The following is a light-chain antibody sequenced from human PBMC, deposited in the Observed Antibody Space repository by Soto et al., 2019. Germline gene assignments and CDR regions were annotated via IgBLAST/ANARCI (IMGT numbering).Light chain of an antibody. CDR3: NSYTSNSTWV. J-gene: IGLJ3*02. V-gene: IGLV2-14*01. CDR2: EVN. Sequence: QSVLTQPASVSGSPGQSITISCTGTSSDVGGYSYVSWYQQHPGKAPKLMIFEVNNRPSGLSNRFSGSKSGNTASLTISGLQPEDEADYYCNSYTSNSTWVFGGGTKATVL. CDR1: SSDVGGYSY.